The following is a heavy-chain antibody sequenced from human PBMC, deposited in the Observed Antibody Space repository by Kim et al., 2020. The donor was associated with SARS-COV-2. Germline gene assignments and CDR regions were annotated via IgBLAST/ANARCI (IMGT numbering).Heavy chain of an antibody. J-gene: IGHJ5*02. V-gene: IGHV5-51*01. Sequence: GESLKISCKGSGYSFTSYWIHWVRQMPGKGLELMGIIYPGDSDTRYSPSFQGQVTISADKSLNIAYLQWRSLQASDTATYYCVRSPGFDPWGQGTLVTVSS. CDR2: IYPGDSDT. CDR3: VRSPGFDP. CDR1: GYSFTSYW.